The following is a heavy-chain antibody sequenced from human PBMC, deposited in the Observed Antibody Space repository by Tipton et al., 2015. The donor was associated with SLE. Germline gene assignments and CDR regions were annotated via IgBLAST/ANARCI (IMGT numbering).Heavy chain of an antibody. CDR1: GFTFSSYW. CDR3: VRDSETRTPYYYGMDV. D-gene: IGHD4-23*01. V-gene: IGHV3-7*01. Sequence: SLRLSCAASGFTFSSYWMSWVRQAPGKGLEWVANIKQDGSEKYYVDSVKGRFTISRDNAKNSLYLQMSSLRVEDTGVYYCVRDSETRTPYYYGMDVWGQGTMVTVS. CDR2: IKQDGSEK. J-gene: IGHJ6*02.